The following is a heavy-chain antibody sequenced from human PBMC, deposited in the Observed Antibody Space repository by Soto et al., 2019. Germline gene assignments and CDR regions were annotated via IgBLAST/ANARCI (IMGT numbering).Heavy chain of an antibody. CDR1: GFTFSTYD. CDR3: ARDRDGDEDFDS. V-gene: IGHV3-48*02. Sequence: EVQLVESGGGLGQPGGSLRLSCAASGFTFSTYDMNWVRQAPGKGLEWISFISGTSPTTSYADSVRGRFTISRDDARNSLYLQMNSLRDDDTAVYYCARDRDGDEDFDSWGQGTLVPVSS. CDR2: ISGTSPTT. D-gene: IGHD2-15*01. J-gene: IGHJ4*02.